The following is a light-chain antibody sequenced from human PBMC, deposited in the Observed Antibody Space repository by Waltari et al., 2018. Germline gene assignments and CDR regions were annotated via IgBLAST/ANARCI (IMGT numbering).Light chain of an antibody. CDR3: CSYAGSYSWV. V-gene: IGLV2-11*01. J-gene: IGLJ3*02. CDR1: SSVVSVYNY. Sequence: QSAITQPRAVSGSPGQSVTISCTRTSSVVSVYNYFSWYQQRPGKTPQLMIYDVAKPPSGVPYPFSGSKSANSASLTISGLQAEDEADYYCCSYAGSYSWVFGGGTKLTVL. CDR2: DVA.